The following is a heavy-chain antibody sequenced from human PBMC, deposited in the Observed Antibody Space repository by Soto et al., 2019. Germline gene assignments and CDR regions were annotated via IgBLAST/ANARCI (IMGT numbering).Heavy chain of an antibody. CDR3: EGHDY. J-gene: IGHJ4*02. CDR2: VNYTGRT. CDR1: DGSFSAYY. Sequence: QVQLQQWGAGLLKPSETLSLTCAVYDGSFSAYYWSWIRQPPGKGLEWIGEVNYTGRTDYNPSLKSRVTISVDTSKNQFSLKLSSVTAADTAVYYCEGHDYWGQGTLVTVSS. V-gene: IGHV4-34*01.